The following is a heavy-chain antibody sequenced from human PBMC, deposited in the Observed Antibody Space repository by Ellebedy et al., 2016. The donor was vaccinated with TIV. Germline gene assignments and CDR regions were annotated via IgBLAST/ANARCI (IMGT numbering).Heavy chain of an antibody. V-gene: IGHV3-23*01. D-gene: IGHD2-8*01. Sequence: PGGSLRLSCAASGVTFSVYGINWVRQAPGKGLEWVSLSSANGDTFYADSVKGRFTVSRDNSKNTLHLQMNSLRVEDTARYYCAKGVYETWGQGTQVTVSS. CDR3: AKGVYET. J-gene: IGHJ5*02. CDR2: SSANGDT. CDR1: GVTFSVYG.